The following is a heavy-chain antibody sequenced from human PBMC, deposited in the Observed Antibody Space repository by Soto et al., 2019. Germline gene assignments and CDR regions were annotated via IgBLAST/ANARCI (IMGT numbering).Heavy chain of an antibody. V-gene: IGHV1-18*04. CDR3: ARQGRFCTGRVCYSNWFDP. D-gene: IGHD2-8*02. CDR1: GYTFTSFG. Sequence: ASVKVSCKXSGYTFTSFGINWVRQAPGQGLEWMGWISAKNDDTKYAQKIQGRVTMTTDTSTSTAYMELRSLRSDDTAVYYCARQGRFCTGRVCYSNWFDPWGPGTLVTVS. CDR2: ISAKNDDT. J-gene: IGHJ5*02.